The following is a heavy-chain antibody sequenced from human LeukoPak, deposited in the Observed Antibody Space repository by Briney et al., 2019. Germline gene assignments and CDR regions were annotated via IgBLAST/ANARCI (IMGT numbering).Heavy chain of an antibody. CDR2: INHSGST. CDR3: ARGITMVRGVPSKYYFDY. J-gene: IGHJ4*02. V-gene: IGHV4-34*01. CDR1: GGSFSGYY. D-gene: IGHD3-10*01. Sequence: SETLSLTCAVYGGSFSGYYWSWIRQPPGEGREWIGEINHSGSTNYNPSLKSRVTISVDTSKNQFSLKLSSVTAADTAVYYCARGITMVRGVPSKYYFDYWGQGTLVTVSS.